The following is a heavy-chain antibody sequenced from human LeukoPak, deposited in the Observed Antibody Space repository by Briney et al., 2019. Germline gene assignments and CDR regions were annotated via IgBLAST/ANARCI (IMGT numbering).Heavy chain of an antibody. J-gene: IGHJ4*02. D-gene: IGHD3-10*01. CDR1: GGSISSYY. Sequence: SETLSLTCTVSGGSISSYYWSWIRQPPGKGLEWIGYIYYSGSTNYNPSLKSRVTISVDTSKNQFSLELSSVTAADTAVYYCATIWFGELSLSDYWGQGTLVTVSS. CDR2: IYYSGST. V-gene: IGHV4-59*01. CDR3: ATIWFGELSLSDY.